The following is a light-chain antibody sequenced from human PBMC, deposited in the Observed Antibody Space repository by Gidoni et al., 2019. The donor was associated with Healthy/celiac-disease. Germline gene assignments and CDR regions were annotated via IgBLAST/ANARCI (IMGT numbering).Light chain of an antibody. V-gene: IGKV1-39*01. CDR1: QSISSY. J-gene: IGKJ4*02. Sequence: DIQMTQSPSSLSASVGDRVTITCRASQSISSYLNWYQQKPGKAPKLLIYAASSLQSGVPSRFSGSGSGTDFTLTISSLQPEDFAPYYCQQSYNNLGFXGXTKVEIK. CDR3: QQSYNNLG. CDR2: AAS.